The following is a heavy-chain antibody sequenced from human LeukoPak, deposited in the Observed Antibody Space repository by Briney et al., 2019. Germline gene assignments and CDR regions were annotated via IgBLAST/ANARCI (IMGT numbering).Heavy chain of an antibody. CDR2: IIPILGIA. V-gene: IGHV1-69*04. J-gene: IGHJ6*02. D-gene: IGHD3-22*01. Sequence: ASVKVSCKASGGTFSSYAISWVRQAPGQGLEWMGRIIPILGIANYAQKFQGRVTITADKSTSTAYMELSSLSSEDTAVYYCARGGSTMIFSGYYYYGMDGWGQGTTVTVSS. CDR1: GGTFSSYA. CDR3: ARGGSTMIFSGYYYYGMDG.